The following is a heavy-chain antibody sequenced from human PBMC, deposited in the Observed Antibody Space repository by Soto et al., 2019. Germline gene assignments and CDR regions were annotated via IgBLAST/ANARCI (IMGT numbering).Heavy chain of an antibody. CDR2: IYTSGST. D-gene: IGHD2-2*01. CDR1: GGSISSYY. CDR3: ARDWFNCSSTSCKAYYYYGMDV. Sequence: SETLSLTCTVSGGSISSYYWSWIRQPAGKGLEWIGRIYTSGSTNYNPSLKSRVTMSVDTSKNQFSLKLSSVTAADTAVYYCARDWFNCSSTSCKAYYYYGMDVWGQGTTVTVS. V-gene: IGHV4-4*07. J-gene: IGHJ6*02.